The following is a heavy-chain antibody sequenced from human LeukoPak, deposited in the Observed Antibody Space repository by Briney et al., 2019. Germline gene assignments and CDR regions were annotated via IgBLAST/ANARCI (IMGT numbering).Heavy chain of an antibody. D-gene: IGHD4-23*01. J-gene: IGHJ4*02. V-gene: IGHV1-8*01. CDR1: GYSFTSYD. Sequence: ASVKVSCKASGYSFTSYDINWVRQATGQGLEWMGWMNPDSGNTGYAQKFQGRVTMTRNTSISTAYMELSSLRSEDTAVYYCARGLDYVGLVDYWGQGTLVTVSS. CDR3: ARGLDYVGLVDY. CDR2: MNPDSGNT.